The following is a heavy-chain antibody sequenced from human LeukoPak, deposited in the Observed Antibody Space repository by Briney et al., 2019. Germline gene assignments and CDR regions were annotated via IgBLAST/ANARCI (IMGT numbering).Heavy chain of an antibody. D-gene: IGHD3-10*02. CDR2: ISYDGSNK. J-gene: IGHJ6*02. CDR1: GFTFSSYG. V-gene: IGHV3-30*03. Sequence: GRSLRLCCAASGFTFSSYGMHWVRQAPGKGLEWVAVISYDGSNKYYADSVKGRFAISRDNSKSMLFLQLNSLRAEDTALYYCARDLHYYVAMDVWGQGTTVTVSS. CDR3: ARDLHYYVAMDV.